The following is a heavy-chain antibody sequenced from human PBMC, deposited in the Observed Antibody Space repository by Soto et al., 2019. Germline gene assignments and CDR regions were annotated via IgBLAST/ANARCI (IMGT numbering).Heavy chain of an antibody. CDR2: ISSSSSYI. CDR1: GFTFSSYS. D-gene: IGHD2-2*01. Sequence: EVQLVESGGGLVKPGGSLRLSCAASGFTFSSYSMNWVRQAPGKGLEWVSSISSSSSYIYYADSVKGRLTISRDNAKNSLYLQMNSLRAEDTAVYYCARDIVVVPAAPSVVGAFDIWGQGTMVTVSS. V-gene: IGHV3-21*01. CDR3: ARDIVVVPAAPSVVGAFDI. J-gene: IGHJ3*02.